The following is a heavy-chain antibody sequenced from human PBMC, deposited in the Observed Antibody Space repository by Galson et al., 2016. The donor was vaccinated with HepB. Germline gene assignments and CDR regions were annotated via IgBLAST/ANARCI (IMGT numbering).Heavy chain of an antibody. J-gene: IGHJ4*02. CDR3: ATYGSGSQYSDPFDY. CDR1: GYSFTSYW. Sequence: QSGAEVKKPGESLRISCKGSGYSFTSYWISWVRQMPGKGLEWMGRIDPSDSYTNYSPSFHGHVTISADKSITTAYLQWSSLKASDTAMYYCATYGSGSQYSDPFDYWGQGTLVTVSS. V-gene: IGHV5-10-1*01. D-gene: IGHD3-10*01. CDR2: IDPSDSYT.